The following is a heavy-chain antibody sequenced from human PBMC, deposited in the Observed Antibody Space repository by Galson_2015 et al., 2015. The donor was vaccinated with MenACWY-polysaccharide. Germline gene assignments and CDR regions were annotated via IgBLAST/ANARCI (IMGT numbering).Heavy chain of an antibody. J-gene: IGHJ4*02. D-gene: IGHD6-13*01. V-gene: IGHV3-23*01. CDR3: ARFIAAAGRFDY. Sequence: SGGSTNYADSVKGRFTISRDNSKNALYLQMNGLRAADTAVYYCARFIAAAGRFDYWGQGTLVTVSS. CDR2: SGGST.